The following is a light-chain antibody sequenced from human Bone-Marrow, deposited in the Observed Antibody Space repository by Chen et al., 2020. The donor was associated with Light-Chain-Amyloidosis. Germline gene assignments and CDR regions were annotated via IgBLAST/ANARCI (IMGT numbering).Light chain of an antibody. J-gene: IGLJ3*02. V-gene: IGLV3-21*02. CDR1: NIGSTS. CDR3: QVWDRSSDRPV. CDR2: DDS. Sequence: SYVLTQPSSVSLAPGQTATIACGGNNIGSTSVHWYQQTPDQAPLLVVYDDSDRPSGIPERLSGSNSGNTATLTISRVEAGDEADYYCQVWDRSSDRPVFGGGTKLTVL.